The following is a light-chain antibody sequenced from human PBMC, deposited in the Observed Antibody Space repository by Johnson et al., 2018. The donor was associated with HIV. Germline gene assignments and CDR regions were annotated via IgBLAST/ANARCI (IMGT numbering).Light chain of an antibody. J-gene: IGLJ1*01. Sequence: QSVLSQPPSVSAAPGQKVTISCSGSSSNIGNNYVSWYQQLPGTARKLLIYDNNKRPSGIPDRFSGSKSGTSATLGITGLQTGDEADYYCGTWDSSLSAHYVFGTGTKVTVL. CDR1: SSNIGNNY. CDR3: GTWDSSLSAHYV. V-gene: IGLV1-51*01. CDR2: DNN.